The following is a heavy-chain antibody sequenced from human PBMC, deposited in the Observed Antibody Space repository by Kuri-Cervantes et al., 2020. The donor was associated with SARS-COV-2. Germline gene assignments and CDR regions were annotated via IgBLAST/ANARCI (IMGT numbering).Heavy chain of an antibody. CDR2: IFSNDEK. CDR1: GFSLSNARMG. D-gene: IGHD4-23*01. Sequence: SGPTLVKPTETLTLTCTVSGFSLSNARMGVSWIRQPPGKALEWLAHIFSNDEKSYSISLKSRLTISKDTSKSQVVLTMTNMDPVDTATYYCARIDYGGNSWFDPWGQGTLVTVSS. V-gene: IGHV2-26*01. CDR3: ARIDYGGNSWFDP. J-gene: IGHJ5*02.